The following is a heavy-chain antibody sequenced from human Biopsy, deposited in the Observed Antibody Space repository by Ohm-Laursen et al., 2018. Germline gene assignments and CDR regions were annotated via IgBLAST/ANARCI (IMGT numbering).Heavy chain of an antibody. Sequence: SDTLSLTCAAYDGSFSGYYWSWLRQSPGMGLEWIGEINPSGGTNYNPSLAGRVSISLDTSKIHLALKLSSVTAADTAVYYCASVAGPRTDYYYSNMDVWGRGTTVTVSS. D-gene: IGHD2-2*01. V-gene: IGHV4-34*01. CDR3: ASVAGPRTDYYYSNMDV. CDR2: INPSGGT. CDR1: DGSFSGYY. J-gene: IGHJ6*02.